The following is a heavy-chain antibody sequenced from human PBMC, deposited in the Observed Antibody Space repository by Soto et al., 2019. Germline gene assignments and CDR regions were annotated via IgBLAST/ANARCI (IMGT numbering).Heavy chain of an antibody. CDR2: IIPILGIA. J-gene: IGHJ4*02. Sequence: GVSVKVSCKASGGTFSSYTISWVRQAPGQGLEWMGRIIPILGIANYAQKFQGRVTITADKSTSTAYMELSSLRSEDTAVYYCARDGFDGSYYRGPFDYWGQGTLVTVSS. D-gene: IGHD1-26*01. CDR1: GGTFSSYT. V-gene: IGHV1-69*04. CDR3: ARDGFDGSYYRGPFDY.